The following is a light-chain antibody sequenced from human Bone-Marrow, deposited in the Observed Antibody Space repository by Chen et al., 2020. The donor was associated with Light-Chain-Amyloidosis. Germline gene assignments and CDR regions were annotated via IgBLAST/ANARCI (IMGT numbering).Light chain of an antibody. V-gene: IGLV6-57*01. CDR3: QSYQGSSQGV. CDR1: SGSIATNY. CDR2: EDD. Sequence: NFMLTQPHPVSESPGKTVTISCTRSSGSIATNYVQWYQQRPGSSPTTVISEDDQRPSGLPDRFAGSIDRTANSASLTIAGLKTEDEADYYCQSYQGSSQGVFGGGTKLTV. J-gene: IGLJ3*02.